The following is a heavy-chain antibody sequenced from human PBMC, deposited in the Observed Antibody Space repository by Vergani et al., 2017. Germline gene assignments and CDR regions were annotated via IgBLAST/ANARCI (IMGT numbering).Heavy chain of an antibody. Sequence: QVQLQQWGAGLLKPSETLSLTCAVYGGSFSSYYWSWIRQPPGKGLEWIGEINHSGSTNYNPSLKSRVTISVDTSKNQFSLKLSSVTAADTAVYYCARGDDYVWGSYRLDYWGQGTLVTVSS. CDR2: INHSGST. V-gene: IGHV4-34*01. J-gene: IGHJ4*02. D-gene: IGHD3-16*02. CDR1: GGSFSSYY. CDR3: ARGDDYVWGSYRLDY.